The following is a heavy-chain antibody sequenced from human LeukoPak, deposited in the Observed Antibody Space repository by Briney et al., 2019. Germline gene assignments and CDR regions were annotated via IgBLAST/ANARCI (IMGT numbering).Heavy chain of an antibody. V-gene: IGHV3-21*01. Sequence: GGSLRLSCAISGFTFSACELTWVRQAPGKGLEWVSFISSSSSYIYYADSVKGRFTISRDNAKNSLYLQMDSLRDEDTAVYYCARIIYSGSYRFDYWGQGTLVTVSS. CDR2: ISSSSSYI. J-gene: IGHJ4*02. CDR3: ARIIYSGSYRFDY. CDR1: GFTFSACE. D-gene: IGHD1-26*01.